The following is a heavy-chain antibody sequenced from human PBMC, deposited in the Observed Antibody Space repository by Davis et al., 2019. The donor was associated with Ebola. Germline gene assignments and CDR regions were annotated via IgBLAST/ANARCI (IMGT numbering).Heavy chain of an antibody. D-gene: IGHD2-15*01. V-gene: IGHV3-30*14. CDR3: ARGGYVVVGAAPPDY. CDR2: ISSDGSNK. J-gene: IGHJ4*02. CDR1: GFTFSSYA. Sequence: GESLKISCAASGFTFSSYAMHWVRQAPGKGLEWVAVISSDGSNKYYADSVKGRFTISRHNSKNPLYLQMNSLRAEDTAVYYCARGGYVVVGAAPPDYWGQGTLVTVSS.